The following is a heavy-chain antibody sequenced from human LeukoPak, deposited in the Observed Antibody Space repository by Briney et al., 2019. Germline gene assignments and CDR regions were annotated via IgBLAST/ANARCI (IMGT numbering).Heavy chain of an antibody. Sequence: GGSLRLSCEASGFTFSTYGMSWVRQGPGKGLEWVSGISARGGETDYADFVKGRFTISRDNSKNTLYLQMNSLRAEDTAVYYCAKDLKGLYDHVRGSYAIDIWGHGTLVTVSS. D-gene: IGHD3-16*01. CDR1: GFTFSTYG. V-gene: IGHV3-23*01. CDR3: AKDLKGLYDHVRGSYAIDI. CDR2: ISARGGET. J-gene: IGHJ3*02.